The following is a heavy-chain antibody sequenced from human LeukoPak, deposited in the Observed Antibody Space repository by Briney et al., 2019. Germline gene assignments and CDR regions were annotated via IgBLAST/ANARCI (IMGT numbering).Heavy chain of an antibody. CDR2: ISGSSSYI. CDR3: ARDQGSVAGTTYNWFDP. CDR1: GFTFSSYS. D-gene: IGHD6-19*01. J-gene: IGHJ5*02. V-gene: IGHV3-21*01. Sequence: GGSLRLSCAASGFTFSSYSMNWIRQAPGKGLEWVSSISGSSSYIYYADSVKGRFTISRDNAKNSLYLQMNSLRAEDTAVYYCARDQGSVAGTTYNWFDPWGQGTLVTVSS.